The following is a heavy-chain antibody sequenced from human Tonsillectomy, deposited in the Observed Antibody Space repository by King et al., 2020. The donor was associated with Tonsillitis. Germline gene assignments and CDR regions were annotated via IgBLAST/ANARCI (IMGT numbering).Heavy chain of an antibody. J-gene: IGHJ3*01. CDR2: ISYDGGNK. Sequence: HVQLVESGGGVVQPGRSLRLSCAASGFTFSNYAIHWVRQGPGKGLEWVAVISYDGGNKYYADSVKGRFTISRDNSNNTLYLQMNSLRPEDTAVYYCASLAEYNWTPGITFDVWGQGTLVTVSS. CDR1: GFTFSNYA. CDR3: ASLAEYNWTPGITFDV. V-gene: IGHV3-30*04. D-gene: IGHD1-20*01.